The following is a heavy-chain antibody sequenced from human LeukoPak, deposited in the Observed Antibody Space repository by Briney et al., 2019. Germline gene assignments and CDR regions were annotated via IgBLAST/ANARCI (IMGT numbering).Heavy chain of an antibody. CDR2: ISYGGSNK. CDR1: GFTFSSYG. V-gene: IGHV3-30*18. D-gene: IGHD3-3*01. Sequence: GGSLRLSCAASGFTFSSYGMHWVRQAPGKGLEWVAVISYGGSNKYYADSVEGRFTISRDNSKNTLYLQMNSLRAEDTAVYYCAKGDYDFWSGYSAGPYYYYGMDVWGQGTTVTVSS. J-gene: IGHJ6*02. CDR3: AKGDYDFWSGYSAGPYYYYGMDV.